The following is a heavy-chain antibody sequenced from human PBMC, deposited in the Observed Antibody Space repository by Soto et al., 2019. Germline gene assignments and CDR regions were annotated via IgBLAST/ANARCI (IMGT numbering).Heavy chain of an antibody. CDR3: ARLADNFDY. CDR2: INHSGST. V-gene: IGHV4-34*01. Sequence: SETLSLTCAVYGGSFSGYYWSWIRQPPGKGLEWIGEINHSGSTNYNPSLKSRVTISVDTSKNQFSLKLSSVTAADTAVYYCARLADNFDYWGKGTLVTVSS. CDR1: GGSFSGYY. D-gene: IGHD2-15*01. J-gene: IGHJ4*02.